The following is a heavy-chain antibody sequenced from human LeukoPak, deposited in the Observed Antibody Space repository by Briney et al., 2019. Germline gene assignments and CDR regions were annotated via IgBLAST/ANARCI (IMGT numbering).Heavy chain of an antibody. CDR3: ARDIAAAGRSP. CDR1: GFTFTSYA. J-gene: IGHJ5*02. CDR2: INAGNGNT. V-gene: IGHV1-3*01. D-gene: IGHD6-13*01. Sequence: GRSLRLSCAASGFTFTSYAMHWVRQAPGQRLEWMGWINAGNGNTKYSQKFQGRVTITRDTSASTAYMELSSLRSEDTAVYYCARDIAAAGRSPWGQGTLVTVSS.